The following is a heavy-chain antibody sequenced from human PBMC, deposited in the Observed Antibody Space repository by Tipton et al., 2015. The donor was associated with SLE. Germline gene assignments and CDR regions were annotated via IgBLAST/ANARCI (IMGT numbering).Heavy chain of an antibody. Sequence: QSGAEVKKPGASVKVSCKASGDTFTNYYIHWVRQAPGQGLEWMGWISAYNGNTNYAQKLQGRVTMTTDTSTSTAYMELRSLRSDDTAVYYCARAIVVVPGHYYMDVWGKGTTVTISS. CDR1: GDTFTNYY. CDR2: ISAYNGNT. J-gene: IGHJ6*03. CDR3: ARAIVVVPGHYYMDV. D-gene: IGHD2-2*01. V-gene: IGHV1-18*04.